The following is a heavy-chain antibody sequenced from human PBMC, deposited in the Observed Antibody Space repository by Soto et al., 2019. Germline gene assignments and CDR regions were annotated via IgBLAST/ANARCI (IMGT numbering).Heavy chain of an antibody. CDR2: INPSGGST. Sequence: ASVKVSCKASGYTFTSYYMHWVRQAPGQGLGWMGIINPSGGSTSYAQKFQGRVTMTRDTSTSTVYMELSSLRSEDTAVYYCARDPQAITIFGVVTGPFDPWGQGTLVTVSS. V-gene: IGHV1-46*01. CDR1: GYTFTSYY. J-gene: IGHJ5*02. CDR3: ARDPQAITIFGVVTGPFDP. D-gene: IGHD3-3*01.